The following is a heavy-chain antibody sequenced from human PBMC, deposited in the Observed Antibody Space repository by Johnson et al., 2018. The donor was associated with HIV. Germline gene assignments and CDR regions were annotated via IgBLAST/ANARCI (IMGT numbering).Heavy chain of an antibody. D-gene: IGHD6-19*01. Sequence: QVQLVESGGGVVQPGGSLRLSCAASGFTFSSYGMHWVRPAPGKGLEWVAFIRYDGSNKYYADSVQGRFTISRDNSKNTLYLQMNSLRAEDTAVYYCAKDQYGQWLAHAFDIWGQGTMVTVSS. CDR3: AKDQYGQWLAHAFDI. V-gene: IGHV3-30*02. CDR1: GFTFSSYG. J-gene: IGHJ3*02. CDR2: IRYDGSNK.